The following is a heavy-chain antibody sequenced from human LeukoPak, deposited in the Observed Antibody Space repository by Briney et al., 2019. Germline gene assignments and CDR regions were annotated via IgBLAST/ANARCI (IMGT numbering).Heavy chain of an antibody. CDR2: ISGSGGST. V-gene: IGHV3-23*01. CDR1: GFTFSSYA. D-gene: IGHD7-27*01. J-gene: IGHJ6*02. CDR3: ASSFVDLTGYYYGMDV. Sequence: GGSLRLSCAASGFTFSSYAMSWVRQAPGKGLEWVSAISGSGGSTYYADSVKGRFTISRDNSKNTLYLQMNSLRAEDTAVYYCASSFVDLTGYYYGMDVWGQGTTVTVSS.